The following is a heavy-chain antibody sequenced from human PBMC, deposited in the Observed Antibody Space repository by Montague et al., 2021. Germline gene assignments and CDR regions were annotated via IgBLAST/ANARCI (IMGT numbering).Heavy chain of an antibody. CDR1: GFTFSSYW. V-gene: IGHV3-7*05. CDR2: IKKDGTEK. J-gene: IGHJ4*02. CDR3: SRAWVRSGFDC. Sequence: SLRLSCAASGFTFSSYWMIWVRQAPGKGLEWVASIKKDGTEKYYGDSVMGRFTISRDNAKTSLYLQMNALRAEDTAVYFCSRAWVRSGFDCWGQGTLVTVSS. D-gene: IGHD4-17*01.